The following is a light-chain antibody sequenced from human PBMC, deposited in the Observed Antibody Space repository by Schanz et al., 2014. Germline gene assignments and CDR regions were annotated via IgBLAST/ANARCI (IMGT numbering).Light chain of an antibody. CDR1: SSDVGGYNY. J-gene: IGLJ2*01. CDR3: SSYAGSNNLDVV. V-gene: IGLV2-14*01. Sequence: QSALTQPASVSGSPGQSITISCTGTSSDVGGYNYVSWYQQHPGKAPKLMIYDVSNRPSGVSNRFSGSKSGNTASLTISGLQAEDDADYYCSSYAGSNNLDVVFGGGTKLTVL. CDR2: DVS.